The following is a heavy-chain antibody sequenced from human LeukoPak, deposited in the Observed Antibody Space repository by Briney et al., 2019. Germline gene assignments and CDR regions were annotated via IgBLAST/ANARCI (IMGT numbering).Heavy chain of an antibody. J-gene: IGHJ4*02. V-gene: IGHV3-49*04. CDR3: TREVERGGSYWGGGY. D-gene: IGHD1-26*01. CDR2: ITSKASGGTA. Sequence: GGSLRLSCAASGFTFSSYGMHWVRQAPGKGLEWVGLITSKASGGTAEYAASARGRFTISRDDSKSIAYLHLNSLKSEDTAVYFCTREVERGGSYWGGGYWGQGTLVTVSS. CDR1: GFTFSSYG.